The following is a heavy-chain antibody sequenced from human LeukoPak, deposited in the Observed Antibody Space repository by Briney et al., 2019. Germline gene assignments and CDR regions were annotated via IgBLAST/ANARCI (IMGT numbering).Heavy chain of an antibody. CDR3: AKDRRGSRNSFDV. CDR2: ILPYSGNT. J-gene: IGHJ6*02. D-gene: IGHD3-16*01. Sequence: ASVKVSCKASGYTFSTYGISWVRQAPGQGLEWMGWILPYSGNTNYAQKLQGRVSVTTDTSTTTAYMELRSLTSDNTAVYYCAKDRRGSRNSFDVWGQGTTITVSS. V-gene: IGHV1-18*01. CDR1: GYTFSTYG.